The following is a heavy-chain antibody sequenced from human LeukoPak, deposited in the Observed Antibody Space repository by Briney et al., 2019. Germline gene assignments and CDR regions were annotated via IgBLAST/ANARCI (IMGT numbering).Heavy chain of an antibody. CDR3: ARCKDDSSGSSDEAFDI. D-gene: IGHD3-22*01. CDR2: INHSGST. Sequence: SETLSLTCAVYGGSFSGYYWSWIRQPPGKGLEWIGEINHSGSTNYNPSLKRRVTISVDTSKNQFSLKLSYGTAADTAVYYCARCKDDSSGSSDEAFDIWGQGTMVTVSS. J-gene: IGHJ3*02. CDR1: GGSFSGYY. V-gene: IGHV4-34*01.